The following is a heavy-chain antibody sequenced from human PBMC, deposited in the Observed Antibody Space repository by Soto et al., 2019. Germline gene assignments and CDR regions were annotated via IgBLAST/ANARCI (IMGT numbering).Heavy chain of an antibody. CDR3: ARGSDYDSSGYYYSWFDP. Sequence: ASVKVSCKASGGTFSSYAISWVRQAPGQGLEWMGGIIPVFGTANYAQKFQGRVTITADESTSTAYMELSSLRSEDTAVYYCARGSDYDSSGYYYSWFDPWGQGTLVTVSS. J-gene: IGHJ5*02. V-gene: IGHV1-69*13. D-gene: IGHD3-22*01. CDR1: GGTFSSYA. CDR2: IIPVFGTA.